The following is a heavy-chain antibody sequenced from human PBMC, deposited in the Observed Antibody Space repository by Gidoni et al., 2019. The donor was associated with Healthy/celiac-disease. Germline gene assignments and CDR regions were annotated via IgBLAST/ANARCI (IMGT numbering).Heavy chain of an antibody. CDR3: ARDRSATLGYYYYYMDV. D-gene: IGHD2-15*01. CDR1: GGSISSYY. Sequence: QVQLQESGPGLVKPSETLSLTCTVSGGSISSYYWRWIRQPPGKGLEWIGYIYYSGSTNYNPSLKSRVTISVDTSKNQFSLKLSSVTAADTAVYYCARDRSATLGYYYYYMDVWGKGTTVTVSS. CDR2: IYYSGST. V-gene: IGHV4-59*01. J-gene: IGHJ6*03.